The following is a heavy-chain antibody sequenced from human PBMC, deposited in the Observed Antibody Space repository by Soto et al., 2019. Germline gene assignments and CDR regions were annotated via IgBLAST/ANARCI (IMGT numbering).Heavy chain of an antibody. CDR2: ITGSGRDT. J-gene: IGHJ4*02. V-gene: IGHV3-23*01. CDR3: AKNGLDNSPSAIDS. Sequence: GSLRLSCTASGFTFRNNVLSWVRQAPGKGLDWVSGITGSGRDTYYADSVKGRFTISRDNSKNMVFLQMNSLRAEDTALYYCAKNGLDNSPSAIDSWGPGTLVTVSS. D-gene: IGHD1-1*01. CDR1: GFTFRNNV.